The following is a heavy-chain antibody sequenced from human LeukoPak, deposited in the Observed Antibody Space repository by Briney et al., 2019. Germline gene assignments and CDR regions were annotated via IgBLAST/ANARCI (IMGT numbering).Heavy chain of an antibody. Sequence: PGGTLRLSCAVSGFRFHDYAMTWVRHAPGKGLEWVSTIIYNGGRTTYADSVKGRFTISRDNAKNSLYLQMNSLRAEDTAFYYCATRLRYGGNSYWGQGTLVTVSS. V-gene: IGHV3-20*04. J-gene: IGHJ4*02. D-gene: IGHD4-23*01. CDR3: ATRLRYGGNSY. CDR1: GFRFHDYA. CDR2: IIYNGGRT.